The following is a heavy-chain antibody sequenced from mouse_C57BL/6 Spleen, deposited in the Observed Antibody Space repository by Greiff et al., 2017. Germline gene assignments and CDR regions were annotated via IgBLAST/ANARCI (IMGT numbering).Heavy chain of an antibody. J-gene: IGHJ2*01. V-gene: IGHV1-85*01. CDR3: ANLYGNYVDY. CDR2: IYPRDGST. Sequence: VQLQESGPELVKPGASVKLSCKASGYTFTGYEINWVKQRPGQGLEWIGWIYPRDGSTTYNEKFKGKATLTVDTAASTAYMELHSLTSEDSAVYFCANLYGNYVDYWGQGTTLTVSS. D-gene: IGHD2-1*01. CDR1: GYTFTGYE.